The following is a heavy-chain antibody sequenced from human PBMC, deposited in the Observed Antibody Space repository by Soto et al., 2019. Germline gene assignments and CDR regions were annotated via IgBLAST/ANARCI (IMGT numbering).Heavy chain of an antibody. CDR1: GDSVSSDSYY. D-gene: IGHD3-3*01. Sequence: PSETLSLTCTVSGDSVSSDSYYWSWIRQPPGKTLEWIGYIYHSGSTSYNPSLQSRVTMSIDTSKNQFSLNLTSVTAADTAIYYCAREGGVLRMSNWLDPWGQGTQVTVSS. CDR3: AREGGVLRMSNWLDP. V-gene: IGHV4-61*01. CDR2: IYHSGST. J-gene: IGHJ5*02.